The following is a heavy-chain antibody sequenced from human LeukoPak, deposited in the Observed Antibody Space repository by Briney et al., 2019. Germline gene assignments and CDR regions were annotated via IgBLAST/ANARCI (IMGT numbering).Heavy chain of an antibody. V-gene: IGHV4-34*01. CDR1: GGSFSGYY. Sequence: SETLSLTCAVYGGSFSGYYWSWIRQPPGKGLEWIGEINHSGSTNYNPSLKGRVTISVDTSKNQFSLKLSSVTAADTAAYYCARDIVVVVAALNYYYYYGMDVWGQGTTVTVPS. J-gene: IGHJ6*02. D-gene: IGHD2-15*01. CDR3: ARDIVVVVAALNYYYYYGMDV. CDR2: INHSGST.